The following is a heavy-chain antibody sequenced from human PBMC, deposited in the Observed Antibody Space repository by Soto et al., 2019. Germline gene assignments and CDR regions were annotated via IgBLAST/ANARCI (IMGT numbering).Heavy chain of an antibody. V-gene: IGHV4-4*07. Sequence: PSETLSLTCTVSGGSISSYYWSWIRQPAGKGLEWIGRIYTSGSTNYNPSLKSRVTMSVDTSKNQFSLKLSSVTAADTAVYYCARDYGGSGKSYRWFDPWGQGTLVTVS. CDR1: GGSISSYY. CDR3: ARDYGGSGKSYRWFDP. J-gene: IGHJ5*02. CDR2: IYTSGST. D-gene: IGHD3-10*01.